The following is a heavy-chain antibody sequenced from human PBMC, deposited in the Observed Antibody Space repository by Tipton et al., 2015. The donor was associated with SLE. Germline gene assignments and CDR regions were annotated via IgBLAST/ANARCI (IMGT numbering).Heavy chain of an antibody. CDR2: INSDGSST. Sequence: SLRLSCEASGFTVSRSYMSWVRQAPGKGLVWASRINSDGSSTNYADSVKGRFTISRDNAKNTLYLQMNSLRAEDTAVYYCARGLVYWGQGTLVTVSS. J-gene: IGHJ4*02. CDR1: GFTVSRSY. CDR3: ARGLVY. D-gene: IGHD3-9*01. V-gene: IGHV3-74*01.